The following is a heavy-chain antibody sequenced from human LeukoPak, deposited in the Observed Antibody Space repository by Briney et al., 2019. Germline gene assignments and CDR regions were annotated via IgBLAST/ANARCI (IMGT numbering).Heavy chain of an antibody. CDR1: GYSISSGYY. CDR3: ARGGSGGLRYFDWSTPGQYFQH. V-gene: IGHV4-38-2*02. CDR2: IYHSGST. D-gene: IGHD3-9*01. Sequence: SETLSLTCTVSGYSISSGYYWGWIRQPPGKGLEWIGSIYHSGSTYYNPSLKSRVTISVDTSKNQFSLKLSSVTAADTAVYYCARGGSGGLRYFDWSTPGQYFQHWGQGTLVTVSS. J-gene: IGHJ1*01.